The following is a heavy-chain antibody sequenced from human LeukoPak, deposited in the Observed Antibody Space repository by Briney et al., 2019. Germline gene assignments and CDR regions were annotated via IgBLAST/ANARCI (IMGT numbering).Heavy chain of an antibody. V-gene: IGHV4-39*07. CDR3: ARRIAGRPDSFDI. Sequence: SETLSLTCTVSGGSISSSSYYWGWIRQPPGKGLEWIGSIYYSGGTYYNPSLKSRVTISLDMSKNQFSLKLSSVTAADTAVYFCARRIAGRPDSFDIWGQGTLVTVSS. J-gene: IGHJ4*02. D-gene: IGHD6-6*01. CDR1: GGSISSSSYY. CDR2: IYYSGGT.